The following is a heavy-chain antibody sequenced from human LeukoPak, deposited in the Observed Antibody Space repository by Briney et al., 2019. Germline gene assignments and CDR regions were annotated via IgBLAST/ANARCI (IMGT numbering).Heavy chain of an antibody. CDR1: GGTFSSYA. J-gene: IGHJ4*02. CDR3: ARDPWARELDY. CDR2: IIPILGIA. Sequence: SVKVSCKASGGTFSSYAISWVRQAPGQGLEWMGRIIPILGIANYAQKLQGRVTMTTDTSTSTAYMELRSLRSDDTAVYYCARDPWARELDYWGQGTLVTVSS. V-gene: IGHV1-69*04. D-gene: IGHD7-27*01.